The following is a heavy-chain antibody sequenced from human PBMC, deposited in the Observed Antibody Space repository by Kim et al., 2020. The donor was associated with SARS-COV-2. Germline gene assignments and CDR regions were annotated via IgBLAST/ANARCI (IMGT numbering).Heavy chain of an antibody. Sequence: SGPTLVKPTQTLTLTCTFSGFSFSTNGVGVGWIRQPPGKALEWLALIFWDDDERYRPALKSRLTITKDTSKNQVVLTMTNMDPVDTATFYCVRYNSGFDSWGQGTLVTVSS. CDR2: IFWDDDE. CDR3: VRYNSGFDS. V-gene: IGHV2-5*02. CDR1: GFSFSTNGVG. D-gene: IGHD1-1*01. J-gene: IGHJ4*02.